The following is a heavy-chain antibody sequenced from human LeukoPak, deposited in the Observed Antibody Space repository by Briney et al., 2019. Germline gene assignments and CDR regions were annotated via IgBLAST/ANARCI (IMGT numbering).Heavy chain of an antibody. CDR2: ISGGRGGT. CDR3: AKNCGGDCYSDFDY. CDR1: GFTFSTYA. D-gene: IGHD2-21*02. Sequence: GGSLRLSCAASGFTFSTYAMTWVRQASGKGLEWVSTISGGRGGTYYADSVKGRFTISRDNSKNTLYLQMDSLRAGDTAQYYCAKNCGGDCYSDFDYWGQGTLVTVSS. J-gene: IGHJ4*02. V-gene: IGHV3-23*01.